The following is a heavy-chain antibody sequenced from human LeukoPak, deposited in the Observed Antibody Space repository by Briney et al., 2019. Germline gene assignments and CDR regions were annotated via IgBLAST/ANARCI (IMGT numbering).Heavy chain of an antibody. CDR3: AKGIGSESDF. CDR2: ISHDGSHK. D-gene: IGHD2-21*01. J-gene: IGHJ4*02. V-gene: IGHV3-30*18. CDR1: GFTFSHYG. Sequence: GRSLRLSCAGSGFTFSHYGMHWVRQAPGQGLEWVAVISHDGSHKNYADSVKGRFSISRDNSKDTLYLQLNSLRAEDTAVYYCAKGIGSESDFWGQGTLVTASS.